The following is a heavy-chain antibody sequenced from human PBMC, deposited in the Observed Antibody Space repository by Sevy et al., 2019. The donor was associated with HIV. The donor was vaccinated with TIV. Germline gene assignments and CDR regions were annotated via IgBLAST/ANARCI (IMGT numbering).Heavy chain of an antibody. J-gene: IGHJ3*02. CDR3: ARVLGYCSGGSCYEDAFDI. Sequence: ASVKVSCKASGGTFSSYAISWVRQAPGQGLEWMGGMIPIFGTANYAQKFQGRVTITADESTSTAYMELSSLRSEDTAVYYCARVLGYCSGGSCYEDAFDIWGQGTMVTVSS. CDR1: GGTFSSYA. CDR2: MIPIFGTA. V-gene: IGHV1-69*13. D-gene: IGHD2-15*01.